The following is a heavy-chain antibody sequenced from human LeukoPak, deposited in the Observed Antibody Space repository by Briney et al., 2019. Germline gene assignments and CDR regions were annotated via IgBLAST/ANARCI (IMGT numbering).Heavy chain of an antibody. V-gene: IGHV6-1*01. CDR1: GDSVSSNSAA. Sequence: SQTLSLTCAISGDSVSSNSAAWNWIRQSPSRGLEWLGRTYYRSKWYHDYAVSMKSRITINPDTSKNQFSLQLNSVTPDDSAVYYCARDGPTSTYYLDYWGQGTLVTVSP. J-gene: IGHJ4*02. CDR2: TYYRSKWYH. CDR3: ARDGPTSTYYLDY. D-gene: IGHD2-2*01.